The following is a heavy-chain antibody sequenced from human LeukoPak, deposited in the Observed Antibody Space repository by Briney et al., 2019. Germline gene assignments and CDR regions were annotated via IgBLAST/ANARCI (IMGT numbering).Heavy chain of an antibody. CDR1: GVTVSSNY. CDR2: LYSDGST. CDR3: ARDLSHYYDSSGPFDY. Sequence: GGSLRLSCAASGVTVSSNYMSWVRQAPGKGLEWVSVLYSDGSTYYADSVKGRFTISRDNSKNTLYLQMNSLRAEDTAVYYCARDLSHYYDSSGPFDYWGQGTLVTVSS. V-gene: IGHV3-66*01. J-gene: IGHJ4*02. D-gene: IGHD3-22*01.